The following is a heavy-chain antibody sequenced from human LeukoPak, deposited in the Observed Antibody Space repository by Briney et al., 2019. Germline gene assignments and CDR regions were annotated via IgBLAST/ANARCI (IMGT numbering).Heavy chain of an antibody. D-gene: IGHD2-21*02. V-gene: IGHV4-61*02. J-gene: IGHJ4*02. CDR1: GGSISSGSYY. CDR3: AAGHIVVVTAIPFPY. CDR2: IYTSGST. Sequence: PSETLSLTCTVSGGSISSGSYYWSWIRQPAGKGLEWIGRIYTSGSTNYNPSLKSRVTISVDTSKNQFSLKLSSVTAADTAVYYCAAGHIVVVTAIPFPYWGQGTLVTVSS.